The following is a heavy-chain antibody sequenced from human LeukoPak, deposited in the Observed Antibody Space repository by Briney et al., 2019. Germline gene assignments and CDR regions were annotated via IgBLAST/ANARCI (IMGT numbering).Heavy chain of an antibody. Sequence: KPSETLSLTCVVSGYSISIGYYWGWIRQPPGKGPEWIGRIYQSGSTNYNPSLMSRVTISVDTSKNQFSLKLTSVTAADTAVYYCARVARYCTNGVCPDYYFYYMDVWGKGTTVTVSS. V-gene: IGHV4-38-2*01. CDR1: GYSISIGYY. CDR2: IYQSGST. J-gene: IGHJ6*03. D-gene: IGHD2-8*01. CDR3: ARVARYCTNGVCPDYYFYYMDV.